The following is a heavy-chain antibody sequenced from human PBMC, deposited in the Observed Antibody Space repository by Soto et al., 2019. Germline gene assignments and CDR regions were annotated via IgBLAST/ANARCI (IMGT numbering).Heavy chain of an antibody. Sequence: QVQLVQSGDEVKKPGSSVKVSCKASGGTFSSYAISWVRQAPGQGLQWMGGIIPIFGTANYAQKFQGRVTITADESTSTAYMKLSSLRSEDTAVYYCARDCGGDCFNAFDIWGQGTMVTVSS. J-gene: IGHJ3*02. CDR3: ARDCGGDCFNAFDI. CDR1: GGTFSSYA. CDR2: IIPIFGTA. V-gene: IGHV1-69*01. D-gene: IGHD2-21*02.